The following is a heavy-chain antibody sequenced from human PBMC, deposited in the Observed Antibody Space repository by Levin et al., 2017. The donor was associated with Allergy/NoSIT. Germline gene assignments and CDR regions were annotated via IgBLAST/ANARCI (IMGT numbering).Heavy chain of an antibody. CDR2: ITWNSGSI. D-gene: IGHD2-15*01. J-gene: IGHJ4*02. CDR3: AKDIPRRYCSGVLCYEGMTN. Sequence: GGSLRLSCAASGFTFDDYAMLWVRQVPGKGLEWVSGITWNSGSIGYADSVKGRFTISRDNAKNSLYLQMNSLRPEDTALYYCAKDIPRRYCSGVLCYEGMTNWGQGILVTVSS. V-gene: IGHV3-9*01. CDR1: GFTFDDYA.